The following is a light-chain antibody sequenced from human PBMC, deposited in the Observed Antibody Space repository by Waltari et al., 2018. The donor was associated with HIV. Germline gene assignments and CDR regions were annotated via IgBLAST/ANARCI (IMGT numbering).Light chain of an antibody. CDR1: SNAVGGYHH. Sequence: QSALTQPPSVSGFPGQSIAIACTGSSNAVGGYHHVSWYQKHPGKAPKLILYDVNYRPSGVSYRFSGSKSGNSASLTISGLQVDDEADYFCASYTVSGSLVFGGPTTLTVL. CDR3: ASYTVSGSLV. J-gene: IGLJ3*02. V-gene: IGLV2-14*03. CDR2: DVN.